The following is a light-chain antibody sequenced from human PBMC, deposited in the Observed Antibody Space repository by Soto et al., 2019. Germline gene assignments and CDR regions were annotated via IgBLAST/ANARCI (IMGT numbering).Light chain of an antibody. CDR2: AAS. J-gene: IGKJ1*01. Sequence: AIQMTHSPSSLSASVVDRFTITCRASQGIRNDLGWYQQKPGKAPKLLIYAASSLQSGVPSRFSGSGSGTDFTLTISSLQPEVFATYYCLQDYNYPWTFGQGTKVDIK. CDR1: QGIRND. CDR3: LQDYNYPWT. V-gene: IGKV1-6*01.